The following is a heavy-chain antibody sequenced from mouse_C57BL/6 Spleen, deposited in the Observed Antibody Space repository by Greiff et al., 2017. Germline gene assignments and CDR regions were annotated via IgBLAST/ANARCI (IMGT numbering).Heavy chain of an antibody. J-gene: IGHJ3*01. CDR2: IDPENGDT. Sequence: EVKVVESGAELVRPGASVKLSCTASGFNIKDDYMHWVKQRPEQGLEWIGWIDPENGDTEYASKFQGKATITADTSSNTAYLQLSSLTSEDTAVYYCTRGGSHWGQGTLVTVSA. D-gene: IGHD6-2*01. CDR3: TRGGSH. V-gene: IGHV14-4*01. CDR1: GFNIKDDY.